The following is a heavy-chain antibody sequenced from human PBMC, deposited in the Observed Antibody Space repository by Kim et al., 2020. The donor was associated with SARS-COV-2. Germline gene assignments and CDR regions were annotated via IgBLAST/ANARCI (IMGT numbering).Heavy chain of an antibody. D-gene: IGHD2-15*01. V-gene: IGHV4-34*01. J-gene: IGHJ5*02. Sequence: SETLSLTCAVYGGSFSGYYWSWIRQPPGKGLEWIGEINHSGSTNYNPSLKSRVTISVDTSKNQFSLKLSSVTAADTAVYYCARGVRPATRVRGTNWFDPWGQGTLVTVSS. CDR2: INHSGST. CDR3: ARGVRPATRVRGTNWFDP. CDR1: GGSFSGYY.